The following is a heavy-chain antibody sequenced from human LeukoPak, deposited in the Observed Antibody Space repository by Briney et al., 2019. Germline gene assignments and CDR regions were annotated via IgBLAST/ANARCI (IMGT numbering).Heavy chain of an antibody. J-gene: IGHJ4*02. D-gene: IGHD3-16*01. CDR3: ASASAEGGYFDY. CDR2: VDPEDGGT. Sequence: ASVKVSCKASGGTFSSYAISWVRQAPGKGLEWMGRVDPEDGGTVFAEKFQGRVTITADTSTDTAYMELSSLRFDDTAVYYCASASAEGGYFDYWGQGTLVTVSS. V-gene: IGHV1-69-2*01. CDR1: GGTFSSYA.